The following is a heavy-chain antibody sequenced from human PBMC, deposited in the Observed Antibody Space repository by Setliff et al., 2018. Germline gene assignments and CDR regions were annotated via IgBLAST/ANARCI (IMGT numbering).Heavy chain of an antibody. CDR3: ARGREWLVRVDI. CDR2: INPNSGGT. V-gene: IGHV1-2*02. Sequence: ASVKVSCKASGYTFTGYYMHWVRQAPGQGLEWMGWINPNSGGTNYAQKFQGRVTMTRDTSISTAYMELSRLRSDDTAVYYCARGREWLVRVDIWVQGTMVTVSS. CDR1: GYTFTGYY. J-gene: IGHJ3*02. D-gene: IGHD6-19*01.